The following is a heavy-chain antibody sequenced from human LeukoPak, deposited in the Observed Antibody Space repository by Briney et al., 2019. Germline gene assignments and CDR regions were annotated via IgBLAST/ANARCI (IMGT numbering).Heavy chain of an antibody. CDR3: ARSQSSSLIDY. V-gene: IGHV3-33*07. CDR2: IWYDGSSK. J-gene: IGHJ4*02. CDR1: GFTFSRYW. D-gene: IGHD6-13*01. Sequence: GGSLRLSCAASGFTFSRYWMSWVRQAPGKGLEWVAVIWYDGSSKDYADSVKGRFTFSRDNSKDTLYLQMNSLTVEDTAVYYCARSQSSSLIDYWGQGTLVTVSS.